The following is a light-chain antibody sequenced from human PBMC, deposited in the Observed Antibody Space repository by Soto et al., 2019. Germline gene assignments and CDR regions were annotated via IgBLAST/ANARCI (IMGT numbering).Light chain of an antibody. J-gene: IGKJ1*01. V-gene: IGKV1-39*01. CDR3: QQSYSSPRT. CDR2: AAS. Sequence: IQMTQSPSSLSASVGDRVTITCRTSQRVSNYLNWYQQKSGEAPKLLIYAASTLQTGVPSRFSGSGSGTDFTLTISSLQPEDFATYYCQQSYSSPRTFGQGTKVDI. CDR1: QRVSNY.